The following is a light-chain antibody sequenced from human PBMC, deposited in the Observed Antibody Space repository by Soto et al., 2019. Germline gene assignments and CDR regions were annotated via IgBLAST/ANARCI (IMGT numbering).Light chain of an antibody. CDR2: GAS. CDR3: QQYLSPPGYT. Sequence: EIVLTQSPGTLSLSPGERATLSCRASQSVRSDYVAWYQRKLGQAPRLLIYGASRRATGIADRFSGSGSGTDFTLTISRLEPEDFAVYYCQQYLSPPGYTFGQGTKLEIK. J-gene: IGKJ2*01. CDR1: QSVRSDY. V-gene: IGKV3-20*01.